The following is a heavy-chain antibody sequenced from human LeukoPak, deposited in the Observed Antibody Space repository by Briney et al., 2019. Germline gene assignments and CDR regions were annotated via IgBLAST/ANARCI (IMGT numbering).Heavy chain of an antibody. D-gene: IGHD5-18*01. CDR3: ARHDTGYSYVPGPDN. V-gene: IGHV4-59*08. J-gene: IGHJ4*02. CDR2: GYFNGIT. CDR1: GDSLGTFY. Sequence: SETLSLTCSVSGDSLGTFYWSWVRQPPGKGLEWIGYGYFNGITNYHPSLKSRVSISLDTPRNQFSLKLTSVTAGDTAVYYCARHDTGYSYVPGPDNWGQGILVIVSS.